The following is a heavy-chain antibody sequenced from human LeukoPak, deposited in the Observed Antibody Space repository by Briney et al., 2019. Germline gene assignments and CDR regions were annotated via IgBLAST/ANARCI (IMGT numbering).Heavy chain of an antibody. V-gene: IGHV3-23*01. Sequence: GGSLRLSCAVSGFTFNNYAMSWVRQAPGKGLEWVSTISSAHNTYYADSVKGRFTISRDNSKNMLFLQMNSLRAEDTAVYYCASSVAVAGSFDYWGQGTLVTVSS. CDR2: ISSAHNT. CDR3: ASSVAVAGSFDY. D-gene: IGHD6-19*01. CDR1: GFTFNNYA. J-gene: IGHJ4*02.